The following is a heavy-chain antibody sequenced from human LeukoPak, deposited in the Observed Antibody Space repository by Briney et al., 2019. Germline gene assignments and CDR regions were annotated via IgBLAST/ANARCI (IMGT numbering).Heavy chain of an antibody. CDR1: GFIFSDYW. CDR3: ARGGEWIAATGTVDY. Sequence: PGGSLRLSCTASGFIFSDYWMIWVRQTPGKGLEWVANIKQDGSEKYYVDSVKGRFTISRDNAKNSLYLQMNSLRVEDTAVYYCARGGEWIAATGTVDYWGQGTLVTVSS. CDR2: IKQDGSEK. V-gene: IGHV3-7*05. D-gene: IGHD6-13*01. J-gene: IGHJ4*02.